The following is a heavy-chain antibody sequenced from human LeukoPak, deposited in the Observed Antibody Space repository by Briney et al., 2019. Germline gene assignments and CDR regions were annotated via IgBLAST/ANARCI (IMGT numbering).Heavy chain of an antibody. CDR2: ISGDGGTT. J-gene: IGHJ4*02. D-gene: IGHD6-13*01. CDR3: AKVYVGSWYAYDH. CDR1: GFTFDDYA. V-gene: IGHV3-43*02. Sequence: GGALRLSCTASGFTFDDYAMHWVRQAPAKGLEWVSLISGDGGTTDYADSVKGRFTISRDNRRNSLYLHMNSPRTEDTALYFCAKVYVGSWYAYDHWGQGTLVTVSS.